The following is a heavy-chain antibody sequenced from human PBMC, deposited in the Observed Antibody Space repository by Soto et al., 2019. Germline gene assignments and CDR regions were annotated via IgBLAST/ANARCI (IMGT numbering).Heavy chain of an antibody. V-gene: IGHV4-61*03. Sequence: PSEALSLTCTVSGGSFSSCSPYWSWIPQPPVKGLEWIGNIYYSGSTKYNPSLKSRVTISVDRSRNHFSLNLRSVTTADTALYYCARDTSYDFWSGYVGFDPWGQGTLVTVSS. J-gene: IGHJ5*02. CDR3: ARDTSYDFWSGYVGFDP. D-gene: IGHD3-3*01. CDR1: GGSFSSCSPY. CDR2: IYYSGST.